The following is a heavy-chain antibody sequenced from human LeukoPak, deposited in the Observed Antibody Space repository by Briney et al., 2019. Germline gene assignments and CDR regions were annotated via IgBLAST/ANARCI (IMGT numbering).Heavy chain of an antibody. CDR2: THTSGSA. CDR1: GASIGNYY. J-gene: IGHJ4*02. D-gene: IGHD2-2*03. V-gene: IGHV4-4*07. Sequence: SETLSLTCTVSGASIGNYYWSWIRQPAGKGLEWIGRTHTSGSANYNPSLKSRVTMSVDTSKNQFSLKLTSVTAADTAEYYCARGRWKTGMDSPYYFDFWGQGTLVTVSS. CDR3: ARGRWKTGMDSPYYFDF.